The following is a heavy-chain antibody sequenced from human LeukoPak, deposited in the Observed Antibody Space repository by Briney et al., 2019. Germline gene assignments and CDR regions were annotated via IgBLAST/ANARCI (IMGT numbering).Heavy chain of an antibody. J-gene: IGHJ3*02. CDR1: GGSISSYY. CDR3: AREASSTIRPFAFDI. D-gene: IGHD2-2*01. CDR2: IYYSGST. Sequence: SETLSLTCTVSGGSISSYYWSWIRQPPGKGLEWIGYIYYSGSTNYNPSLKSRVTISVDTSKNQFSLKLSSVTAADTAVYYCAREASSTIRPFAFDIWGQGTMVTVSS. V-gene: IGHV4-59*12.